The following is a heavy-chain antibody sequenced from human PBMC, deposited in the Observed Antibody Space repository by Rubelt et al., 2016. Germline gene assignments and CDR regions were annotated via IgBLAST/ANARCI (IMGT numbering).Heavy chain of an antibody. Sequence: QVQLQDSGPGLVKPSGTLSLTCAVSGGSIRRGNWWSLVRQPPGKGLEWIGKIFHSGSTAYNPSLKSRVTMSVDKSKNQFSLTLSSVTAADTAVYYCARLSTAMLFDPWGQGTLVTVSS. D-gene: IGHD5-18*01. J-gene: IGHJ5*02. CDR3: ARLSTAMLFDP. V-gene: IGHV4-4*02. CDR1: GGSIRRGNW. CDR2: IFHSGST.